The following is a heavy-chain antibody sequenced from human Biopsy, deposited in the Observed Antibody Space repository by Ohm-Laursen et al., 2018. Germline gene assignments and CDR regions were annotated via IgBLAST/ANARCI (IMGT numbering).Heavy chain of an antibody. Sequence: SAKVSCKASGGTFNGYGINWVRQAPGQGLEWMGGIIPFFGTSDYAQTFQGRVTITADKSTSTSYMELTRLRSEDSAVYYCAAGTRYSSGWYNAVDFWGQGTMVTVSS. CDR3: AAGTRYSSGWYNAVDF. J-gene: IGHJ3*01. V-gene: IGHV1-69*06. D-gene: IGHD6-19*01. CDR1: GGTFNGYG. CDR2: IIPFFGTS.